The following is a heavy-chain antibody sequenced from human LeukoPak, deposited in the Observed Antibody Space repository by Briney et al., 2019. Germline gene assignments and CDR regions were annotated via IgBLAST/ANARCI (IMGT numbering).Heavy chain of an antibody. CDR2: ISSSSSYI. J-gene: IGHJ4*02. D-gene: IGHD1-1*01. CDR1: GFTFSSYS. V-gene: IGHV3-21*01. CDR3: ASLSRYLFDY. Sequence: PGGSLRLSCAASGFTFSSYSMNWVRQAPGKGLEWVSSISSSSSYIYYADSVKGRSTISRDNAKNSLYLQMNSLRAEDTAVYYCASLSRYLFDYWGQGTLVTVSS.